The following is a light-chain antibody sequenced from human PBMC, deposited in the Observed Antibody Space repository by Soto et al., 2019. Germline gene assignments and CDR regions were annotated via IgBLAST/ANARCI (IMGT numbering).Light chain of an antibody. V-gene: IGKV1-39*01. J-gene: IGKJ5*01. CDR1: QSISSY. CDR2: AAS. Sequence: DIQMTQSPSSLSASGGDRLTITCGASQSISSYLNWYQQKQGKXXKXXIYAASSLQSGVPSRFSGSGSGTDLTITISSLQPEDFETYYCQQSYSTPITFGQGTRLEI. CDR3: QQSYSTPIT.